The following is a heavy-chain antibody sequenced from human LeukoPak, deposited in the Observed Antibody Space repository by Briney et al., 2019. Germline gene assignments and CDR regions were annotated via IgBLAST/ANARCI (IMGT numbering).Heavy chain of an antibody. Sequence: GGSLRLSCAASGITFSDHYMDWVRQAPGKGLEYVSSISTNGGSTYYANSVKGRFTISRDNSKNMLYLQMGSLRAEDMAVYYCARDSMTTVTTYTFGDYWGQGTLVTVSS. D-gene: IGHD4-17*01. CDR3: ARDSMTTVTTYTFGDY. V-gene: IGHV3-64*01. J-gene: IGHJ4*02. CDR2: ISTNGGST. CDR1: GITFSDHY.